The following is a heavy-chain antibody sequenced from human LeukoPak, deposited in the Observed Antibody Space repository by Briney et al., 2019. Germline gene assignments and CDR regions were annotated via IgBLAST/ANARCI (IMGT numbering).Heavy chain of an antibody. CDR3: AKDMAIGGGDQWFGEETPSYGMDV. CDR1: GGSISSGNYY. D-gene: IGHD3-10*01. Sequence: SETLSLTCTVSGGSISSGNYYWTWIRQPAGKGLEWIGRIYTSGSTNYNPSLKSRLTISVDTSKNQFSLKLSSVTAADTAVYYCAKDMAIGGGDQWFGEETPSYGMDVWGQGTTVTVSS. V-gene: IGHV4-61*02. J-gene: IGHJ6*02. CDR2: IYTSGST.